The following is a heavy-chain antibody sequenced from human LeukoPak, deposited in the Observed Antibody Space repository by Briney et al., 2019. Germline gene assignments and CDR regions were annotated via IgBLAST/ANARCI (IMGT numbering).Heavy chain of an antibody. Sequence: PSETLSLTRADCGGSFTGYYWSWIRQPPGKGLEWIGEINHSGSTNYNPSLKSRVTISVDTSKNQFSLKLSSVTAADTAVYYCARGPTIFGVPEQNWFEPWGQATKVTVSS. CDR3: ARGPTIFGVPEQNWFEP. V-gene: IGHV4-34*01. CDR2: INHSGST. J-gene: IGHJ5*02. D-gene: IGHD3-3*01. CDR1: GGSFTGYY.